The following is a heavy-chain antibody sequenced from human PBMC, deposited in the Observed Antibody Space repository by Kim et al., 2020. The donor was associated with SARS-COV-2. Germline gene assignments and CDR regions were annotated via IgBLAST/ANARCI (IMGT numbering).Heavy chain of an antibody. J-gene: IGHJ3*02. D-gene: IGHD3-10*01. CDR3: ARDGVTMVRGVKDAFDI. CDR2: IKQDGSEK. Sequence: GGSLRLSCAASGFTFSSYWMSWVRQAPGKGLEWVANIKQDGSEKYYVDSVKGRFTISRDNAKNSLYLQMNSLRAEDTAVYYCARDGVTMVRGVKDAFDIWGQGTMVTVSS. V-gene: IGHV3-7*03. CDR1: GFTFSSYW.